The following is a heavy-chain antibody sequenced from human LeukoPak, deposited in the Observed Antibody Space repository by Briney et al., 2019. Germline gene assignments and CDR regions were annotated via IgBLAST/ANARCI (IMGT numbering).Heavy chain of an antibody. Sequence: SETLSLTCAVYGVSFSGYYWSWLRQPPGKGLEWIGEINHSGSTNYNPSLKSRVTISVDTSKNQFSLKLSSVTAADTAVYYCARRGRTYYYGSGNPLGWFDPWGQGTLVTVSS. V-gene: IGHV4-34*01. J-gene: IGHJ5*02. D-gene: IGHD3-10*01. CDR3: ARRGRTYYYGSGNPLGWFDP. CDR2: INHSGST. CDR1: GVSFSGYY.